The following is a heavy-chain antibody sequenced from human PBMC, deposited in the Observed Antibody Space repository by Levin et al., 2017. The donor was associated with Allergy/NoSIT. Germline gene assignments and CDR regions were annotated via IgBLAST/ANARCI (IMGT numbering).Heavy chain of an antibody. CDR3: ARDECAWFGECYGPDV. CDR2: IPHSGSA. V-gene: IGHV4-31*03. Sequence: SETLSLTCTVSGDSISRGDYYWTWIRQLPGKGLEWIGFIPHSGSASYNPFLKSRLTLSLDTSKNHFSLKLASVTVADTAVYYCARDECAWFGECYGPDVWGQGTTVIVSS. D-gene: IGHD3-10*01. J-gene: IGHJ6*02. CDR1: GDSISRGDYY.